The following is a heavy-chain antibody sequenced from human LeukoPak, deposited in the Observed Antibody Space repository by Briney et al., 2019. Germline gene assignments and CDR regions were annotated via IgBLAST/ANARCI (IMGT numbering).Heavy chain of an antibody. Sequence: SETLSLTCYVSGGSLTNYYWSWIRQPAGKGLEWIGRIYPSGTTNYNPSLKSRLTMSIDTSKKQFSLNLRSLIAADTAVYYCARDGGHGPFDSWGPGTLVTVSS. CDR3: ARDGGHGPFDS. V-gene: IGHV4-4*07. CDR2: IYPSGTT. CDR1: GGSLTNYY. J-gene: IGHJ4*02. D-gene: IGHD3-16*01.